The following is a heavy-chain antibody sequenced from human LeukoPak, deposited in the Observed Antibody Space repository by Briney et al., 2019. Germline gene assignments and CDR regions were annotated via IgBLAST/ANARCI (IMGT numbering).Heavy chain of an antibody. J-gene: IGHJ5*02. CDR3: ARGASSNWFDP. Sequence: GASVKVSCKASGYTFTAYYKHWVRQAPGQGLEWVGWINPNSGGTNSAQNFQGRVTMTRDTSISTAYMELSSLRSDDTAVYYCARGASSNWFDPWGQGTLVTVSS. CDR2: INPNSGGT. CDR1: GYTFTAYY. D-gene: IGHD1-26*01. V-gene: IGHV1-2*02.